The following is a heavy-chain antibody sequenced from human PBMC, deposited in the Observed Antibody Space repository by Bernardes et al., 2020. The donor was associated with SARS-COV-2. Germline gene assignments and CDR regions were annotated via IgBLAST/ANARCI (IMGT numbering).Heavy chain of an antibody. V-gene: IGHV3-48*03. D-gene: IGHD5-12*01. J-gene: IGHJ3*02. CDR2: INIGGTKV. Sequence: GGSLRLSCAASGFSFSSYEMNWVRQAPGKGLEWVSYINIGGTKVYYRDSVKGRLTISRDNAKSSLYLQMNNLRVDDTAIYYCARDGGFRPSHSRAAIEDSFDIWGQGTMVTVSS. CDR3: ARDGGFRPSHSRAAIEDSFDI. CDR1: GFSFSSYE.